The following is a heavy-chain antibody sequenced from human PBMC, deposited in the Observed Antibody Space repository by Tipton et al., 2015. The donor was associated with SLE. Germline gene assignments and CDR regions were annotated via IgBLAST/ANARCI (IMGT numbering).Heavy chain of an antibody. D-gene: IGHD7-27*01. CDR3: ARRSANWGSFWFDP. Sequence: TLSLTCTVSGGSMNIGVLYWGWIRQHPGKGLEWIGYISYSGSTYYNPSLKSRITISVDTSQNQFSLKLSSVTAADTAIYYCARRSANWGSFWFDPWGQGTLVTVSS. CDR2: ISYSGST. V-gene: IGHV4-31*03. CDR1: GGSMNIGVLY. J-gene: IGHJ5*02.